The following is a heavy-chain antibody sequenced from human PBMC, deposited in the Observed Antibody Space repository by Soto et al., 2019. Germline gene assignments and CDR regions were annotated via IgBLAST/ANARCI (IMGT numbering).Heavy chain of an antibody. D-gene: IGHD4-17*01. Sequence: SETLSLTCTVSGGSISSSSYYWGWIRQPPGKGLEWIGSIYYSGSTYYNPSLKSRVTISVDTSKNQFSLKLSSVTAADTAVYYCATDYAGLDAFDIWGQGTMVTVSS. CDR1: GGSISSSSYY. CDR2: IYYSGST. V-gene: IGHV4-39*01. J-gene: IGHJ3*02. CDR3: ATDYAGLDAFDI.